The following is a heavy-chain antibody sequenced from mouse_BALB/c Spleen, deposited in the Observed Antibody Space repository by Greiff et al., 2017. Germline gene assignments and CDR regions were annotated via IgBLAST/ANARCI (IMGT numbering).Heavy chain of an antibody. CDR2: IDPENGDT. J-gene: IGHJ2*01. V-gene: IGHV14-4*02. Sequence: EVQLQQSGAELVRPGASVKLSCTASGFNIKDYYMHWVKQRPEQGLEWIGWIDPENGDTEYAPKFQGKATMTADTSSNTAYLQLSSLTSEDTAVYYCNAKEGYFDYWGQGTTLTVSS. CDR3: NAKEGYFDY. CDR1: GFNIKDYY.